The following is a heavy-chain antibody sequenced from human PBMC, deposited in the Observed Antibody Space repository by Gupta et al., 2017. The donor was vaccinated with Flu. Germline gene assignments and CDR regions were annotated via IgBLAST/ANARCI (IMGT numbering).Heavy chain of an antibody. CDR2: IIPIFGTA. CDR3: AGGQVRGYSSPPYYMDV. D-gene: IGHD6-13*01. CDR1: GGTFSSYA. V-gene: IGHV1-69*06. Sequence: QVQLVQSGAEVKKPGSSVKVSCKASGGTFSSYAISWVRQAPGQGLEWMGGIIPIFGTANYAQKFQGRVTITADKSTSTAYMELSSLRSEDTAVYYCAGGQVRGYSSPPYYMDVWGKGTTVTVSS. J-gene: IGHJ6*03.